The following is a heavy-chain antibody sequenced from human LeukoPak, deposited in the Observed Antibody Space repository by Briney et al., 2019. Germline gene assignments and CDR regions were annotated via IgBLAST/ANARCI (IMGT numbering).Heavy chain of an antibody. J-gene: IGHJ4*02. CDR1: GGSISTTTYY. V-gene: IGHV4-39*01. CDR2: ISYTGST. D-gene: IGHD3-10*01. Sequence: PSETLSLTCTVSGGSISTTTYYWGWLRQPPGKGLEWIGSISYTGSTYYNPSLKIRVTTSVDTSKNQFPLRLSSVTAADTAVYYCARLSPYLGAGSSAFPDDYWGQGTLVTVSS. CDR3: ARLSPYLGAGSSAFPDDY.